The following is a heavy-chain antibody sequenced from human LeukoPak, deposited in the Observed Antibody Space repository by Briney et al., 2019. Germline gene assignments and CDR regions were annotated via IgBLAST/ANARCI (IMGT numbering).Heavy chain of an antibody. V-gene: IGHV3-11*01. J-gene: IGHJ4*02. CDR1: RFTFSDYY. Sequence: GGSLRLSCAASRFTFSDYYMSWIRQAPGKGLEWVSYISSSGSTIYYADSVKGRFTISRDNAKNSLYLQMNSLRAEDTAVYYCAREGHSYGHKLNLPFDYWGQGTLVTVSS. CDR2: ISSSGSTI. D-gene: IGHD5-18*01. CDR3: AREGHSYGHKLNLPFDY.